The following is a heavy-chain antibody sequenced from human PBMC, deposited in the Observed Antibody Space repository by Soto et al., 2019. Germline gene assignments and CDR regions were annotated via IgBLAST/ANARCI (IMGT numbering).Heavy chain of an antibody. V-gene: IGHV1-69*13. D-gene: IGHD4-17*01. CDR3: ARTPYGDYDY. CDR1: GGTFSSYA. J-gene: IGHJ4*02. Sequence: SVKVSCKASGGTFSSYAISWVRQAPGQGLDWMGGIIPIFGTANYAQKFHGRVTITADESTSTAYMELSSLRSEDTAEYYCARTPYGDYDYWGQGTLVTVSS. CDR2: IIPIFGTA.